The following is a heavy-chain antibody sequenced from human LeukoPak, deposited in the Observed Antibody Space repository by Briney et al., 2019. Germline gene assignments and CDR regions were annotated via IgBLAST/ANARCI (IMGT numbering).Heavy chain of an antibody. CDR1: GFTFVNYD. V-gene: IGHV3-13*01. J-gene: IGHJ6*02. CDR3: ARDLGGSSNGPSRMDV. Sequence: VGSLRLSCAASGFTFVNYDMQWVRPVTGEGLEWVSNILSSGDTQYSGSAKGRFTISRENDNNSLYLQMNKMRFEDTAVYYCARDLGGSSNGPSRMDVWGQGTTVIVSS. D-gene: IGHD6-6*01. CDR2: ILSSGDT.